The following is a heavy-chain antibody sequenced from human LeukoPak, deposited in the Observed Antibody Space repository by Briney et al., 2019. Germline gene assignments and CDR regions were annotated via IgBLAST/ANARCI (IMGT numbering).Heavy chain of an antibody. CDR3: ARGSIAAVGRFDY. CDR2: ISYSGST. CDR1: GGSISSGDYY. Sequence: PSETLSLTCTVSGGSISSGDYYWNWIRQPPGKGLEWIGYISYSGSTYYNPSLKSRVTISVDTSKNQFSLNLSSVTAADTAVCYCARGSIAAVGRFDYWGQGTLVTVSS. V-gene: IGHV4-30-4*01. J-gene: IGHJ4*02. D-gene: IGHD6-13*01.